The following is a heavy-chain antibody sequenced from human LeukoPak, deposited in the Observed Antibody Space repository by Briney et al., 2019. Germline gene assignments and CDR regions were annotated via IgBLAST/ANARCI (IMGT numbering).Heavy chain of an antibody. CDR2: INPSGGST. CDR3: ARSIAAAGTTPGEYYYGMDV. Sequence: ASVKVSCKASGYTFTSYYMHWVRQAPGQGLEWMGIINPSGGSTSYAQKFQGRVTMTRDTSTSTVYMELSSLRSEDTAVYYCARSIAAAGTTPGEYYYGMDVWGQGTTVTVSS. D-gene: IGHD6-13*01. J-gene: IGHJ6*02. CDR1: GYTFTSYY. V-gene: IGHV1-46*01.